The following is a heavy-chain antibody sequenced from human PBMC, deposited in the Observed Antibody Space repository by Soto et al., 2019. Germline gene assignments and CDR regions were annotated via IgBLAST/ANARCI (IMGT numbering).Heavy chain of an antibody. Sequence: SETLSLTCAVSGGSISSSNWWSWVRQPPGKGLEWIGEIYHSGSTNYNPSLKSRVTISVDKSKNQLSLKLSSVTAADTAVYYCARGVIAVAGHFDYWGQGTLVTVSS. J-gene: IGHJ4*02. CDR1: GGSISSSNW. V-gene: IGHV4-4*02. D-gene: IGHD6-19*01. CDR3: ARGVIAVAGHFDY. CDR2: IYHSGST.